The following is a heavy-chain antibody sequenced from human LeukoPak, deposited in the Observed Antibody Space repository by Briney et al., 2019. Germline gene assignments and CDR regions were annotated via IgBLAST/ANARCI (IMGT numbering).Heavy chain of an antibody. D-gene: IGHD3-10*01. CDR1: GFAVSSNY. CDR3: AKDGTMVRGVIRDY. J-gene: IGHJ4*02. CDR2: IYNSGIT. V-gene: IGHV3-53*01. Sequence: GGSLRLSCVASGFAVSSNYMSWVRQAPGKGLEWVSLIYNSGITYYADSVRGRFAISRDNSKNTLYLQMNSLRAEDSAVYYCAKDGTMVRGVIRDYWGQGTLVTVSS.